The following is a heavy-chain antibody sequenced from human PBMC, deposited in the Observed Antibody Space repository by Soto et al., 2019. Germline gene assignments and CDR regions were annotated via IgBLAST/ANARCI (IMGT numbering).Heavy chain of an antibody. CDR1: GFTFRSYT. Sequence: QAQLVESGGGLVQPGRSLRLSCAASGFTFRSYTMHWVRQAPGKGLEWMSLISHDGSIQNYADAVKGRFTSSRYNSKNTLHLQMNSLRTEDTAVFYCVMINGGSFSFDIWGQGTMVTVS. J-gene: IGHJ3*02. CDR3: VMINGGSFSFDI. CDR2: ISHDGSIQ. D-gene: IGHD6-13*01. V-gene: IGHV3-30-3*01.